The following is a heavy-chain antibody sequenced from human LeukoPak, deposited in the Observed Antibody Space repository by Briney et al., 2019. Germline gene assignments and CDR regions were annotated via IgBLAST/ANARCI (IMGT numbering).Heavy chain of an antibody. CDR1: GYSFTSYW. Sequence: GGSLKISCKGSGYSFTSYWIGWVRQMPGKGLEWMGIIYPGDSDTRYSPSFQGQVTISADKSISTAYLQWSSLKASDTAMYYCARPHYDSSGYYYFDYWGQGTLVTVSS. J-gene: IGHJ4*02. D-gene: IGHD3-22*01. CDR2: IYPGDSDT. CDR3: ARPHYDSSGYYYFDY. V-gene: IGHV5-51*01.